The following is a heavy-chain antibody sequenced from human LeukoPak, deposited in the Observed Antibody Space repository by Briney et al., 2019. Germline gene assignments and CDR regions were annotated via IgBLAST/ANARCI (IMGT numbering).Heavy chain of an antibody. CDR3: ARVRPAAIPIDAFDI. V-gene: IGHV3-33*01. J-gene: IGHJ3*02. D-gene: IGHD2-2*02. CDR2: IWYDGSNK. CDR1: GFTFSSYG. Sequence: GGSLRLSCAASGFTFSSYGMHWVRQAPGKGLEWVAIIWYDGSNKYYADSVKGRFTISRDNSKNTLYLQMNSLRAEDTAVYYCARVRPAAIPIDAFDIWGQGTMVTVSS.